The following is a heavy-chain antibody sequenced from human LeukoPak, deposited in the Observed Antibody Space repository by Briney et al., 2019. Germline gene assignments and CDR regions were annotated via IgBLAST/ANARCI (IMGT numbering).Heavy chain of an antibody. CDR3: ARVRDYFDSSDYSDY. D-gene: IGHD3-22*01. J-gene: IGHJ4*02. V-gene: IGHV1-18*04. Sequence: ASVKVSCKASGYTFTSYYISWVRQAPGQGLEWMGWISAYNGNTKYVQKFQGRVTMTIDTSSTTAYMELRSLTSDDTAVYYCARVRDYFDSSDYSDYWGQGTLVTVSP. CDR1: GYTFTSYY. CDR2: ISAYNGNT.